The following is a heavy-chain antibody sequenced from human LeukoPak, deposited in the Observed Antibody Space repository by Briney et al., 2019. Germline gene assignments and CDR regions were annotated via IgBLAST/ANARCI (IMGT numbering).Heavy chain of an antibody. CDR1: GGSFSGYY. CDR2: INHSGST. V-gene: IGHV4-34*01. D-gene: IGHD2-15*01. CDR3: ARGRCSGGSCYFRSEAFDY. Sequence: SETLSLTCAVYGGSFSGYYWSWIRQPPGKGLEWIGEINHSGSTNYNPSLKCRVTISVDTSKNQFSLKLSSVTAADTAVYYCARGRCSGGSCYFRSEAFDYWGQGTLVTVSS. J-gene: IGHJ4*02.